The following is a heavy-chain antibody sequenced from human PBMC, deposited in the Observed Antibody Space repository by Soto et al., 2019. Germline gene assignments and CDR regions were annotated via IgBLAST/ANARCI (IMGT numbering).Heavy chain of an antibody. Sequence: ASVKASCKASGYTFTSYAMHWVRQAPGQRLEWMGWINAGNGNTKYSQKFQGRVTITRDTSASTAYMELNSLRAEDTAVYYCAKDIEPPGLFFDYWGQGTLVTVSS. CDR1: GYTFTSYA. D-gene: IGHD6-13*01. CDR3: AKDIEPPGLFFDY. J-gene: IGHJ4*01. V-gene: IGHV1-3*01. CDR2: INAGNGNT.